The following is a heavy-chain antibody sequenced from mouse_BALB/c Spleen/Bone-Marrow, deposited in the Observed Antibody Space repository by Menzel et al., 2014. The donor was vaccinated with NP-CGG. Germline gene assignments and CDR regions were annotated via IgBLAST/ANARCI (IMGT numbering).Heavy chain of an antibody. Sequence: EVKLMESGGGLVQPGGSLKLSCAASGFDFSRYWMSWVRQAPGKGLEWIGEINPDSSTISYTPSLKDKFIISRDNAKNTLYLQMSKVRSEDTALYYCARRGYDGYWYFDVWGAGTTVTVSS. D-gene: IGHD2-3*01. CDR2: INPDSSTI. CDR3: ARRGYDGYWYFDV. CDR1: GFDFSRYW. J-gene: IGHJ1*01. V-gene: IGHV4-1*02.